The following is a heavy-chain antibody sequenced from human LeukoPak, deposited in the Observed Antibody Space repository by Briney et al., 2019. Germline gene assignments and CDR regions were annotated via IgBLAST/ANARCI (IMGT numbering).Heavy chain of an antibody. Sequence: PSETLSLTCTVSSYSISSGYYWTWLRQPPGEGLQWIGSINSNGHTYYSPSLKSRVSISVDTFKNQFSLRLTSVTAADTAVYYCAGEAAGGHNWFDPWGQGTLVTVSS. CDR2: INSNGHT. J-gene: IGHJ5*02. CDR1: SYSISSGYY. CDR3: AGEAAGGHNWFDP. V-gene: IGHV4-38-2*02. D-gene: IGHD6-13*01.